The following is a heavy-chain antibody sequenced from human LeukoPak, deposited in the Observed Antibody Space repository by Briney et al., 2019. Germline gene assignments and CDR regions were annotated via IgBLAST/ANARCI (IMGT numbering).Heavy chain of an antibody. CDR3: ARDEGCGGSCYSDY. D-gene: IGHD2-15*01. V-gene: IGHV1-2*02. Sequence: ASVKVSCKASGYTFTSYDINWVRQATGQGLEWMGWINPNSGGTNYAQKFQGRVTMTRDTSISTAYMELSRLRSGDTAVYYCARDEGCGGSCYSDYWGQGTLVTVSS. CDR2: INPNSGGT. CDR1: GYTFTSYD. J-gene: IGHJ4*02.